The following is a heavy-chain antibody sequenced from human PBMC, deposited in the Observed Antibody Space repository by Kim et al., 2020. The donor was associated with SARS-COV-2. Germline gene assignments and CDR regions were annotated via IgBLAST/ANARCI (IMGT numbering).Heavy chain of an antibody. D-gene: IGHD2-2*01. J-gene: IGHJ5*02. CDR2: IYYSGST. CDR1: GGSISSSSYY. V-gene: IGHV4-39*01. Sequence: SETLSLTCTVSGGSISSSSYYWGWIRQPPGKGLEWIGSIYYSGSTYYNPSLKSRVTISVDTSKNQFSLKLSSVTAADTAVYYCARYCSSTSCYQQSFDPWGQGTLVTVSS. CDR3: ARYCSSTSCYQQSFDP.